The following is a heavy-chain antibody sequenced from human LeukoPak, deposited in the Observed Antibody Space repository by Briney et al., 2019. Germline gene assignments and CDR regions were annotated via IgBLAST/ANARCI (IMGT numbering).Heavy chain of an antibody. CDR3: ARRAGAYSHPYDY. CDR2: IYSDNT. CDR1: GFTVSSNS. V-gene: IGHV3-53*01. D-gene: IGHD4/OR15-4a*01. J-gene: IGHJ4*02. Sequence: GGSLRLSCTVYGFTVSSNSMSWVRQAPGKGLEWVPFIYSDNTHYSDSVKGRFTISRDNSKNTLYLQMNSLRAEDTAVYYCARRAGAYSHPYDYWGQGTLVTVSS.